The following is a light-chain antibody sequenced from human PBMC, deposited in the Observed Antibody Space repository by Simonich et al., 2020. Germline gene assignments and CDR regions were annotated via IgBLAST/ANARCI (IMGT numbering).Light chain of an antibody. V-gene: IGLV3-1*01. CDR3: QAWDSSMWV. Sequence: SYELTQPPSVSVSPGQTASITCSGDKLGDKYACWYQQKPGQSPVLLIYQDSKRPSGIPERFSGSNSGNTATLTISGTQAMDEADYYCQAWDSSMWVFGGGTKLTVL. CDR2: QDS. CDR1: KLGDKY. J-gene: IGLJ3*02.